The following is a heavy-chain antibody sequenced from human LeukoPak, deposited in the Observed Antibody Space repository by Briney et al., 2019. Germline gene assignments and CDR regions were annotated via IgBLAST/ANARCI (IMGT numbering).Heavy chain of an antibody. Sequence: SETLSLTCAVSGESFSGNFWTWIRQSPGKGLEWIGEIDNNGITNYNPSLKSQVTMSVDTTRKRFSLRLTSESAADTGVYYCARGGGGVKAFYFDYWGQGSLVTVSS. D-gene: IGHD3-3*01. CDR1: GESFSGNF. CDR3: ARGGGGVKAFYFDY. CDR2: IDNNGIT. J-gene: IGHJ4*02. V-gene: IGHV4-34*01.